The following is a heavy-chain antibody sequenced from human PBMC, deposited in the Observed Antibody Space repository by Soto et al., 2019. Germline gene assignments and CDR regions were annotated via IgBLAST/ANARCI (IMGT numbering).Heavy chain of an antibody. CDR2: IYYSGST. V-gene: IGHV4-31*02. J-gene: IGHJ4*02. CDR1: GGSISSGDYN. D-gene: IGHD5-12*01. Sequence: LSLTCTVSGGSISSGDYNWSWIRQHPGKGLEWIGYIYYSGSTYYNPSLKSRITISVDTSKNQFSLKLSSVTAADTAVYYCARDQYSGFQFHYWGQGTLVTVSS. CDR3: ARDQYSGFQFHY.